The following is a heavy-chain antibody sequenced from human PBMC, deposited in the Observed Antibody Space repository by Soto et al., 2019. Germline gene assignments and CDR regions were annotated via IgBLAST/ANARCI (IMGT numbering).Heavy chain of an antibody. CDR1: GGSISGSY. V-gene: IGHV4-59*01. Sequence: SETLSLTXSVSGGSISGSYWSWIRQSPGKGLEWLGYVYYTGSTNYSPSLRSRVSISVDTSKNEFSLRLSSVTAADTAVYFCARSVAVPGAHIAYWGQGTQVTVSS. CDR2: VYYTGST. D-gene: IGHD6-19*01. CDR3: ARSVAVPGAHIAY. J-gene: IGHJ4*02.